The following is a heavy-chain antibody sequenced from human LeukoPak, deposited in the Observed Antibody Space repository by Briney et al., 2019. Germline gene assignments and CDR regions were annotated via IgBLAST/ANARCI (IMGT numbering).Heavy chain of an antibody. CDR3: AIRVLGRAFDI. Sequence: PSETLSLTCTVSGGSISSGSYYWSWIRQPAGKGLEWIGRIYTSGSTNYNPSLKSRVTISVDTSKNQFSLKLSSVTAADTAVYYCAIRVLGRAFDIWGQGTMVTVSS. V-gene: IGHV4-61*02. D-gene: IGHD3-16*01. CDR1: GGSISSGSYY. J-gene: IGHJ3*02. CDR2: IYTSGST.